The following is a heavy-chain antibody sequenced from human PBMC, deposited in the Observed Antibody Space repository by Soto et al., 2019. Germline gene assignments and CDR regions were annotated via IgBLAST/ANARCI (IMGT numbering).Heavy chain of an antibody. CDR3: ARARNWALLSLGAFDM. D-gene: IGHD3-16*02. J-gene: IGHJ3*02. CDR1: SGSISSSNW. Sequence: QVQLQESGPGLVKPSGTLSLTCAVSSGSISSSNWWSWVRQPPGKGLEWIGEIYHSGSTNYNPSLKSRVSISVDKSKNPFSLKLGSVTAADPAVYYCARARNWALLSLGAFDMWGQGTMVTVSS. V-gene: IGHV4-4*02. CDR2: IYHSGST.